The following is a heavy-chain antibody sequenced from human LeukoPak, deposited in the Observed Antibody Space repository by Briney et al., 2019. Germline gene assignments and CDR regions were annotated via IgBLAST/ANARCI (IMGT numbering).Heavy chain of an antibody. J-gene: IGHJ4*02. V-gene: IGHV3-30-3*01. D-gene: IGHD5-24*01. CDR1: GFTFSSYA. CDR3: ARDQEMATISAVGY. CDR2: ISYDGSNK. Sequence: GGSLRLSCAVSGFTFSSYAMHWVRQAPGKGLEWVAVISYDGSNKYYADSVEGRFTISRDNSKNTLYLQMNSLRAEDTAVYYCARDQEMATISAVGYWGQGTLVTVSS.